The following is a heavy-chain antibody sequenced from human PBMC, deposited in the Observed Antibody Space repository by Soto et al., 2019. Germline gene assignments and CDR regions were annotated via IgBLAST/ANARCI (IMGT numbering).Heavy chain of an antibody. CDR1: GGSIRIGDYY. CDR2: IYYSGST. V-gene: IGHV4-30-4*01. Sequence: PSEPHCLPWSVLGGSIRIGDYYWSWIRQPPGKGLELIGYIYYSGSTYYNPSLKSRVTISVDTSKNQFSLKLSSVTAADTAVYYCARAGHHYYDSSGYPYYFDYWGQGTLVTVSS. CDR3: ARAGHHYYDSSGYPYYFDY. J-gene: IGHJ4*02. D-gene: IGHD3-22*01.